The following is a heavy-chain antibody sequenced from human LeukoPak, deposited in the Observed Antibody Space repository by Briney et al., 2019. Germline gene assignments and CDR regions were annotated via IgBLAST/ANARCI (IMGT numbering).Heavy chain of an antibody. V-gene: IGHV1-24*01. CDR1: GYTLTELS. CDR2: FDPEDGET. J-gene: IGHJ6*03. D-gene: IGHD6-13*01. CDR3: ASAGRQQLVHYYYYYMDV. Sequence: ASVKVSCKVSGYTLTELSMHWVRQAPGKGLEWMGGFDPEDGETIYAQKFQGRVTMTEDTSTDTAYMELSSLRSEDTAVYYCASAGRQQLVHYYYYYMDVWGKGTTVTVSS.